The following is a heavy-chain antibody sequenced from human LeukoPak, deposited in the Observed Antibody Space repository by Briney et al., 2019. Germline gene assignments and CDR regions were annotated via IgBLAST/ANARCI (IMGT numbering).Heavy chain of an antibody. Sequence: SLRLSCAASGFTFDDYAMHWVRLAPGRGLEWVSGISWNSGSIGYADSVKGRFTISRDNAKNSLYLQMNSLRAEDTAVYYCARGTGRSWGQGTLDTVSS. CDR3: ARGTGRS. D-gene: IGHD6-6*01. CDR2: ISWNSGSI. CDR1: GFTFDDYA. J-gene: IGHJ4*02. V-gene: IGHV3-9*01.